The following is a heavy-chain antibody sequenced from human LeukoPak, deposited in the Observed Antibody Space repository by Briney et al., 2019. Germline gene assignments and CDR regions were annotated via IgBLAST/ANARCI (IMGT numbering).Heavy chain of an antibody. Sequence: GASVKVSCKASGGTFSSYAISWVRQAPGQGLEWMGGIIPIFGTANYAQKFQGRVTITADKSTSTAYVELSSLRSEDTAVYYCARAWLRDCSGGSCYYFDYWGQGTLVTVSS. V-gene: IGHV1-69*06. CDR3: ARAWLRDCSGGSCYYFDY. D-gene: IGHD2-15*01. CDR2: IIPIFGTA. CDR1: GGTFSSYA. J-gene: IGHJ4*02.